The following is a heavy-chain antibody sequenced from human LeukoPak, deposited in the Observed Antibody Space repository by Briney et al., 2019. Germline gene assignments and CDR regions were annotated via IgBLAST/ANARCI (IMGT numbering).Heavy chain of an antibody. V-gene: IGHV3-30*18. CDR2: ISYDGSNK. CDR1: GFTFSSYG. CDR3: AKGFGSSWYLDAFDI. J-gene: IGHJ3*02. Sequence: PGGSLRLSCAASGFTFSSYGMHWVRQAPGKGLEWVAVISYDGSNKYYADSVKGRFTISRDNSKNTLYLQMNSLRAEDTAVYYCAKGFGSSWYLDAFDIWAKGQWSPSLQ. D-gene: IGHD6-13*01.